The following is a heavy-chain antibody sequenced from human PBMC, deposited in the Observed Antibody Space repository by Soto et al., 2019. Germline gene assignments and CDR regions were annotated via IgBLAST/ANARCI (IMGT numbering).Heavy chain of an antibody. D-gene: IGHD3-22*01. CDR3: ARDLPGAYDSSGYSKGPSRIFGY. J-gene: IGHJ4*02. CDR1: GFTFSSYS. CDR2: ISSSSSYI. V-gene: IGHV3-21*01. Sequence: EVQLVESGGGLVKPGGSLRLSCAASGFTFSSYSMNWVRQAPGKGLEWVSSISSSSSYIYYADSVKGRFTISRDNAKNSLYLQMNSLRAEDTAVYYCARDLPGAYDSSGYSKGPSRIFGYWGQGTLVTVSS.